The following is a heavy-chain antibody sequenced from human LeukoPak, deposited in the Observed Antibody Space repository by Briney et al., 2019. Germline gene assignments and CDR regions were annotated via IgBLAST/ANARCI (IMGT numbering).Heavy chain of an antibody. CDR2: IYYSGIT. V-gene: IGHV4-59*01. Sequence: PSETLSLTCTVSGVSISSSDWSWLRQPQGKGLEWVGYIYYSGITNYNTSLKRGVSISQEASKKQFSLKRNCGTAAGTAVYKCARAGTTPTGVVYYYYGLDVWGQGTTVTVSS. D-gene: IGHD1-7*01. J-gene: IGHJ6*01. CDR1: GVSISSSD. CDR3: ARAGTTPTGVVYYYYGLDV.